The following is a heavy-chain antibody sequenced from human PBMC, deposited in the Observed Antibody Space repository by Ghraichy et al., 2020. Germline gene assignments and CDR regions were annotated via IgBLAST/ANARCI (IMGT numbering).Heavy chain of an antibody. CDR3: AKSLGYSSGWYESDY. D-gene: IGHD6-19*01. CDR2: NSGSGGST. J-gene: IGHJ4*02. V-gene: IGHV3-23*01. Sequence: VSANSGSGGSTYYADSVKGRFTISRDNSKNTLNLQMKSLRAEDTAVYYCAKSLGYSSGWYESDYWGQVTLVTVSS.